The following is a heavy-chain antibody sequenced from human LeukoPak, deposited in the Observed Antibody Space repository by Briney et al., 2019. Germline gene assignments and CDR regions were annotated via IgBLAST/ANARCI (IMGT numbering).Heavy chain of an antibody. CDR2: IVVGSGNT. V-gene: IGHV1-58*02. Sequence: SVKVSCKASGGTFSSYAISWVRQARGQRLEWIGWIVVGSGNTNYAQKFQERVTITRDMSTSTAYMELSSLRSEDTAVYYCAAEGILTGSNWFDPWGQGTLVTVSS. CDR1: GGTFSSYA. J-gene: IGHJ5*02. D-gene: IGHD3-9*01. CDR3: AAEGILTGSNWFDP.